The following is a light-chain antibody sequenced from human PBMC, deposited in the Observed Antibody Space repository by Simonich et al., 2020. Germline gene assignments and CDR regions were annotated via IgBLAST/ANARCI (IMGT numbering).Light chain of an antibody. CDR3: SSYTSSSPWV. J-gene: IGLJ3*02. Sequence: QSALTQPASVSGSPGQSITISCTGTSSAVGGYNYVSWNQQHPGKAPKLMIYEVSKRPSGVSNRFSGSKSGNTASLTISGLQAEDEADYYCSSYTSSSPWVFGGGTKLTVL. V-gene: IGLV2-14*01. CDR1: SSAVGGYNY. CDR2: EVS.